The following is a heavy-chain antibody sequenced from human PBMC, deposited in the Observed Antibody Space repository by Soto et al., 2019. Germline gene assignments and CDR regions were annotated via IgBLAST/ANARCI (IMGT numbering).Heavy chain of an antibody. D-gene: IGHD6-19*01. CDR2: IYPGDSDT. CDR3: ASQQWPAVGSHHMDV. Sequence: GESLKISCKGSGYSFTSYWIGWVRQMPGKGLEWMGIIYPGDSDTRYSPSFQGQVTISADKSISTAYLQWSSLKASDTAMYYCASQQWPAVGSHHMDVWGQGTTVTVSS. V-gene: IGHV5-51*01. CDR1: GYSFTSYW. J-gene: IGHJ6*02.